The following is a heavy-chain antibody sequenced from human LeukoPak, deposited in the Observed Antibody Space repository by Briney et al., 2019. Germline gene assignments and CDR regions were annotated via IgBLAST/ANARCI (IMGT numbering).Heavy chain of an antibody. CDR2: ISSNGGST. CDR3: VKARSSYSSSWSWFDP. J-gene: IGHJ5*02. D-gene: IGHD6-13*01. V-gene: IGHV3-64D*06. Sequence: PGGSLRLSCAASGFTFSTCAIHWVRQAPGKGLEYVSGISSNGGSTYYADSVKGRFTISRDNSKNTLYLQMSSLRAEDTAIYYCVKARSSYSSSWSWFDPWGQGTLVTVSS. CDR1: GFTFSTCA.